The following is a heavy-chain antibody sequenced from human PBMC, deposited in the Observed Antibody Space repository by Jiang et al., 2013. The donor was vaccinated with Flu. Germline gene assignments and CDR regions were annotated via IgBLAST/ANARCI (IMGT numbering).Heavy chain of an antibody. J-gene: IGHJ4*02. V-gene: IGHV3-30*18. D-gene: IGHD3-10*01. CDR3: AKEFVDY. Sequence: HWVRQAPGKGLEWVAVISYDGSNKYYADSVKGRFTISRDNSKNTLYLQMNSLRAEDTAVYYCAKEFVDYWGQGTLVTVSS. CDR2: ISYDGSNK.